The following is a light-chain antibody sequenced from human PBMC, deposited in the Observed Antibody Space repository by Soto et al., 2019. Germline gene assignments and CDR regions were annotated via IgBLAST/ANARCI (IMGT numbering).Light chain of an antibody. CDR3: CSYAGSYTFV. CDR2: DVS. J-gene: IGLJ1*01. Sequence: QSVLTQPRSVSGSPGRSVTISCTGTSSDVGGYNYVSWYQQRPGKAPKLMIYDVSKRPSGVPDRFSGSKSGNTASLTISGLQAEDEADYYCCSYAGSYTFVFGTGTKVTVL. V-gene: IGLV2-11*01. CDR1: SSDVGGYNY.